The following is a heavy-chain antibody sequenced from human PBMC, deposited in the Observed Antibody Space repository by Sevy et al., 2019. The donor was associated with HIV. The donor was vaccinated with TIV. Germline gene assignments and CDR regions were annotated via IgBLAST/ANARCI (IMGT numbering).Heavy chain of an antibody. D-gene: IGHD1-1*01. Sequence: GGSLRLSCAASGFTFSSYSMNWVRQAPGKGLEWVSSISSSSSYIYYADSVKGRFTISRDNAKNSLYLQMNSLGAEDTAVYYCARDRLDAIYYFDYWGQGTLVTVSS. CDR3: ARDRLDAIYYFDY. CDR2: ISSSSSYI. V-gene: IGHV3-21*01. J-gene: IGHJ4*02. CDR1: GFTFSSYS.